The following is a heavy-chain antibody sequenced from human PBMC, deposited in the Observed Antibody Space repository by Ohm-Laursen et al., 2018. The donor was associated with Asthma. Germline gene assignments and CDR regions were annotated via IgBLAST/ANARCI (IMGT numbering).Heavy chain of an antibody. Sequence: SSLRLSCAASGFTFSSYGMHWVRQAPGKGLEWVAVISYDGSNKYYADSVKGRFTISRDNSKNTLYLQMNSLRAEDTAVYYCAKDIGAAAGPFPFDYWGQGTLVTVSS. D-gene: IGHD6-13*01. CDR2: ISYDGSNK. J-gene: IGHJ4*02. CDR1: GFTFSSYG. V-gene: IGHV3-30*18. CDR3: AKDIGAAAGPFPFDY.